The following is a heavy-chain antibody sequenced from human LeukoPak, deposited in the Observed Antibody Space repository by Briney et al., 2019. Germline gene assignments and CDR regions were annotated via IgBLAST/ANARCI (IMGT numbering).Heavy chain of an antibody. CDR3: ARDGETFGELF. CDR1: GFTFSDYS. V-gene: IGHV3-21*01. CDR2: VTSNSIFT. D-gene: IGHD3-10*01. Sequence: PGGSLRLSCAASGFTFSDYSLNWFRQAPGRGLEWVSSVTSNSIFTYYADSLKGRFTISRDNAKNSLYLQMDSLRPEDTAIYYCARDGETFGELFWGQGTLVTVSS. J-gene: IGHJ4*02.